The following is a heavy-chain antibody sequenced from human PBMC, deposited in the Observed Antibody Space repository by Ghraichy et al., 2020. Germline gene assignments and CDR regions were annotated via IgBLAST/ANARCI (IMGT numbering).Heavy chain of an antibody. Sequence: ESLNISCTVSGGSISSSSYYWGWIRQPPGKGLEWIGSIYYSGSTYYNPSLKSRVTISVDTSKNQFSLKLSSVTAADTAVYYCAGSSGSYGPDAFDIWGQGTMVTVSS. CDR3: AGSSGSYGPDAFDI. J-gene: IGHJ3*02. CDR2: IYYSGST. V-gene: IGHV4-39*01. D-gene: IGHD1-26*01. CDR1: GGSISSSSYY.